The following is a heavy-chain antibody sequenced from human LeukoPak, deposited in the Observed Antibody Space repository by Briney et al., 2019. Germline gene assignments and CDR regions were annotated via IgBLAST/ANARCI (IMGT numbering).Heavy chain of an antibody. CDR2: IYYSGST. D-gene: IGHD6-19*01. CDR1: GGSISSYY. V-gene: IGHV4-59*01. J-gene: IGHJ6*02. Sequence: SETLSLTCTVSGGSISSYYWSWIRQPPGKGLEWIGYIYYSGSTNYNPSLKSRVTISVDTSKNQFSLKLSSVTAADTAVYYCARGTSSGWYSTGYYHYGMDVWGQGTTVTVSS. CDR3: ARGTSSGWYSTGYYHYGMDV.